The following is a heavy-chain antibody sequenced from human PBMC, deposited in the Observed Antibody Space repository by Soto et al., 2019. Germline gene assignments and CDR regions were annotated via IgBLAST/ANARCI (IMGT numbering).Heavy chain of an antibody. J-gene: IGHJ6*02. CDR1: GYSFTSYW. D-gene: IGHD4-17*01. Sequence: GESLKISCKGSGYSFTSYWIGWVRQMPGKGLEWMGIIYPGDSDTRYSPSFQGQVTISADKSISTAYLQWSSLKASDTAMYYCVRVSFLREYGMDVWGQGTTVTVSS. V-gene: IGHV5-51*01. CDR3: VRVSFLREYGMDV. CDR2: IYPGDSDT.